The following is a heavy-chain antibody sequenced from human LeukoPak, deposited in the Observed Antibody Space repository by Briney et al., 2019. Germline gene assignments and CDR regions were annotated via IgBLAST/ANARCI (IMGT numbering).Heavy chain of an antibody. CDR3: AKDLSYSEIDY. J-gene: IGHJ4*02. CDR2: IKSDGSIT. Sequence: QPGGSLRLSCSASGFTFSYYWMHWVRQAPGKGLVWVSRIKSDGSITEYADSVKGRFTISRDNAKNTLYLQMNSLRAEDTAVYYCAKDLSYSEIDYWGQGTLVTVSS. CDR1: GFTFSYYW. V-gene: IGHV3-74*01. D-gene: IGHD1-26*01.